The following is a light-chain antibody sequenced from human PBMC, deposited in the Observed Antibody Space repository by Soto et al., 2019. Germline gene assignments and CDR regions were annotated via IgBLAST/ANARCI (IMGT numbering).Light chain of an antibody. V-gene: IGKV1-5*03. CDR1: QSISSW. CDR3: QQYHSLNT. CDR2: KAS. J-gene: IGKJ2*01. Sequence: DIQMTQSPSTLSASVGDRVTITCRASQSISSWLAWYQQKPGKAPKVLIYKASSLESGVPSRFSGSGSGTEFTLTISSLQPDDFAIYYCQQYHSLNTFGQGTKLEI.